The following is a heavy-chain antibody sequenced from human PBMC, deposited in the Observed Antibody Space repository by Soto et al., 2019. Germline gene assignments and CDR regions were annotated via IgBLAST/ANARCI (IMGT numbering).Heavy chain of an antibody. J-gene: IGHJ4*02. V-gene: IGHV1-2*02. CDR2: INPNSGDT. CDR1: GYTFTGYY. Sequence: QVQLVQSGAEVKKPGASVKVSCKASGYTFTGYYMHWVRQAPGQGLEWMGWINPNSGDTNYAQKFQGRVTMTRDTSISTAYVDLSSLRSDDTAVYYCARGPGIAAAGKFDYWGQGTLLTVSS. CDR3: ARGPGIAAAGKFDY. D-gene: IGHD6-13*01.